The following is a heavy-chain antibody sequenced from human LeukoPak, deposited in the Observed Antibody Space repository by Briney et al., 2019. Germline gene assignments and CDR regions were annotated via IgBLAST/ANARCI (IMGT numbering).Heavy chain of an antibody. J-gene: IGHJ4*02. CDR3: ASPLGAGSFGY. CDR2: ISSSSSYI. D-gene: IGHD1-26*01. V-gene: IGHV3-21*01. CDR1: GFTFSSYS. Sequence: GGSLRLPCAASGFTFSSYSMNWVRQAPGKGLEWVSSISSSSSYIYYADSVKGRFTISRDNAKNSLYLQMNSLRAEDTAVYYCASPLGAGSFGYWGQGTLVTVSS.